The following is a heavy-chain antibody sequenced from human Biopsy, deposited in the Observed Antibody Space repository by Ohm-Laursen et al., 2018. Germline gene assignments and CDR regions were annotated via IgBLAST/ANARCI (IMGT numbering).Heavy chain of an antibody. J-gene: IGHJ5*01. CDR1: GGSISGGGSY. V-gene: IGHV4-31*01. D-gene: IGHD3-22*01. CDR2: IFNSANT. Sequence: SQTLSLTCTVSGGSISGGGSYWSWIRQRTGKGLEWIGYIFNSANTYYNPSLKILITISGDTSKNQFSLKLNSVTAADAAVYYCGGGDYFDSNGYYWFDPWGQGTMVTVSS. CDR3: GGGDYFDSNGYYWFDP.